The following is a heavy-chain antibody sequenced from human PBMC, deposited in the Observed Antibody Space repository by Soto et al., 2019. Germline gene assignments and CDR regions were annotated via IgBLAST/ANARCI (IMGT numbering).Heavy chain of an antibody. CDR1: GGTFSSYA. V-gene: IGHV1-69*13. Sequence: SVKVSCKASGGTFSSYAISWVRQAPGQGLEWMGGIIPIFGTANYAQKFQGRVTITADESTSTAYMELSSLRSEDTAVCYCARVHDSSGYHFDYWGQGTLVTVSS. CDR3: ARVHDSSGYHFDY. D-gene: IGHD3-22*01. CDR2: IIPIFGTA. J-gene: IGHJ4*02.